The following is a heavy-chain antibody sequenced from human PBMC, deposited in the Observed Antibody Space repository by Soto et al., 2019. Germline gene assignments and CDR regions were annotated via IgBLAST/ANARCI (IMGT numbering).Heavy chain of an antibody. Sequence: PSETLSLTCAVSGGSISSYYWSWIRQPPGKGLEWIGCISYSGSTNYNPSLKGRVTISVDTSRNHFSLKLTSVTAADTAVYYCARETYGDYVGYFAPWGQGTLVTVSS. CDR3: ARETYGDYVGYFAP. CDR2: ISYSGST. CDR1: GGSISSYY. J-gene: IGHJ5*02. V-gene: IGHV4-59*12. D-gene: IGHD4-17*01.